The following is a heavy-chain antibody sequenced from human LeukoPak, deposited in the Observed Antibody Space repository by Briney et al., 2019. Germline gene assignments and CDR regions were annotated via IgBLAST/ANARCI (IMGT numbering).Heavy chain of an antibody. V-gene: IGHV1-69*06. J-gene: IGHJ4*02. D-gene: IGHD5-12*01. CDR1: GGTFSSYA. CDR3: AREEWNLQYSGYDWTYYFDY. CDR2: IIPIFGTA. Sequence: SVTVSCKASGGTFSSYAISWVRQAPGQGLEWMGGIIPIFGTANYAQKFQGRVTITADKSTSTAYMELSSLGSEDTAVYYCAREEWNLQYSGYDWTYYFDYWGQGTLVTVSS.